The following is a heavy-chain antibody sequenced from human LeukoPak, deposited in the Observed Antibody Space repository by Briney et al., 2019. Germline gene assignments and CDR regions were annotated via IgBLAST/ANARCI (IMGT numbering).Heavy chain of an antibody. Sequence: GASVKVSCKASGYTFISYDINWVRQVTGQGLEWMEWMNPNSGNTGYAQKFQGRVTITRNTSISTAFMELSSLRSEDTAVYYCARRAVGNSHYYSMDVWGKGTTVTVSS. CDR1: GYTFISYD. CDR2: MNPNSGNT. D-gene: IGHD6-19*01. CDR3: ARRAVGNSHYYSMDV. V-gene: IGHV1-8*03. J-gene: IGHJ6*03.